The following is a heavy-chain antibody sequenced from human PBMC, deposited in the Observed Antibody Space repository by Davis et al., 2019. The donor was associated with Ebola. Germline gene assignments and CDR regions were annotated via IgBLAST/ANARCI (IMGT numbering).Heavy chain of an antibody. D-gene: IGHD1-1*01. J-gene: IGHJ5*02. CDR2: VGHSGYT. CDR3: ARGQADERADNWFDP. V-gene: IGHV4-34*01. CDR1: NGPLSGSF. Sequence: MPSETLSLTCAVSNGPLSGSFWSWVRQPPGKGLEWIGEVGHSGYTSYNPSLKSRVTLSADTSKNQFSLNLRSVTAADTAVYYCARGQADERADNWFDPWGQGTLVTVSS.